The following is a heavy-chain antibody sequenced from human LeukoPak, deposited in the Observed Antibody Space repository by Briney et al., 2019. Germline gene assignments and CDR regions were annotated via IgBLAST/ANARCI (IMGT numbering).Heavy chain of an antibody. CDR2: INHSGST. D-gene: IGHD5-18*01. CDR1: GGSFSGYY. Sequence: SETLSLTCAVYGGSFSGYYWSWIRQPPGKGLEWIGEINHSGSTNYNPSLKSRVTISVDTSKHQFSLKLSSVTAADTAVYYCARGPRGYSYGYGPAYYYYMDVWGKGTTVTVSS. J-gene: IGHJ6*03. V-gene: IGHV4-34*01. CDR3: ARGPRGYSYGYGPAYYYYMDV.